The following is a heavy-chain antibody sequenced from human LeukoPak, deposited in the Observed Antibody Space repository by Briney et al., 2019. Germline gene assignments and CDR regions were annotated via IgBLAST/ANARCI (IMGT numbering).Heavy chain of an antibody. CDR1: GGSISSGGYS. CDR3: ARATMEDNYYFDY. J-gene: IGHJ4*02. CDR2: IYHSGST. V-gene: IGHV4-30-2*01. D-gene: IGHD3-10*01. Sequence: SETLSLTCAVSGGSISSGGYSWSWIRQPPGKGLEWIGYIYHSGSTYYNPSLKSRVTISVDRSKNQFSLKLSSVTAADTAVYYCARATMEDNYYFDYWGQGTLVTVSS.